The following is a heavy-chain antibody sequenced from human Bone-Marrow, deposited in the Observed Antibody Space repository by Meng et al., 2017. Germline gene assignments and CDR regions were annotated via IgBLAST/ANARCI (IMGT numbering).Heavy chain of an antibody. V-gene: IGHV7-4-1*02. CDR3: ARRGKITIVGVVIIEADYYYSRDV. J-gene: IGHJ6*02. Sequence: ASVKVSCKASGYTFTSYYINWLRQAPGQGLEWMGWINTNTGDPTYAQGLARRFAFSLETSVSTAYLQISSLKAEDTAVYYCARRGKITIVGVVIIEADYYYSRDVWGQGTTVTVSS. CDR1: GYTFTSYY. CDR2: INTNTGDP. D-gene: IGHD3-3*01.